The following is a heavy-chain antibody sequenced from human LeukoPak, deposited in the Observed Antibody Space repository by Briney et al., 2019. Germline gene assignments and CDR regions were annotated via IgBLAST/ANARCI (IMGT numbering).Heavy chain of an antibody. V-gene: IGHV1-2*06. D-gene: IGHD7-27*01. Sequence: ASVKVSCKTSGYTFIDYFIHWVLQAPGQGLEWMGRLNPNNGYTFYTEEFQGRVTMTSDTSISTAYMELSRLTSDDTALYYCARDLSSTSNWEFDYWGQGTLVTVSS. CDR2: LNPNNGYT. CDR1: GYTFIDYF. CDR3: ARDLSSTSNWEFDY. J-gene: IGHJ4*02.